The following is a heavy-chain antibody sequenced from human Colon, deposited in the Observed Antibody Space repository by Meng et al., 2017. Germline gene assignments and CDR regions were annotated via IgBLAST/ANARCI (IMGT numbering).Heavy chain of an antibody. D-gene: IGHD1-26*01. Sequence: QGQLQEPGPGLVMPSETLSLIFSSSGGSVSSAGYQWSWIRQPTGKGLEWIGYASTNYNPSLTIRVNISVDTSKNQFSMRLTSVTAADTAVYYCARDHMGSLDYWGQGILVTVSS. J-gene: IGHJ4*02. CDR3: ARDHMGSLDY. CDR1: GGSVSSAGYQ. V-gene: IGHV4-61*08. CDR2: AST.